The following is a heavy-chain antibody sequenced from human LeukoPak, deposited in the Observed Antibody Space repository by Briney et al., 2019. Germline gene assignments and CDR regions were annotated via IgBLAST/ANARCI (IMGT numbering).Heavy chain of an antibody. D-gene: IGHD6-25*01. CDR1: GYTFTSYY. CDR2: INPSGGST. Sequence: ASVKVSCKASGYTFTSYYMHWVRQAPGQGLEWMGIINPSGGSTSYAQKFQGRVTMTRDMSTSTVYMELSSLRSEDTAVYYCARDPKSSGGLEGWFDPWGQGTLVTVSS. CDR3: ARDPKSSGGLEGWFDP. J-gene: IGHJ5*02. V-gene: IGHV1-46*01.